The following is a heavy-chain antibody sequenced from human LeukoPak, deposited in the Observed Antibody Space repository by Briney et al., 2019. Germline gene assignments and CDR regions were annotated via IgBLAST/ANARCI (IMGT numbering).Heavy chain of an antibody. CDR3: ARERRGIAVAGTLTYYFDY. Sequence: SETLSLTCTVSGGSISSSTYYWSWIRQPPGKGLEWIGYIYYSGSTNYNPSLKSRVTISVDTSKNQFSLKLSSVTAADTAVYYCARERRGIAVAGTLTYYFDYWGQGTLVTVSS. V-gene: IGHV4-61*01. CDR1: GGSISSSTYY. D-gene: IGHD6-19*01. J-gene: IGHJ4*02. CDR2: IYYSGST.